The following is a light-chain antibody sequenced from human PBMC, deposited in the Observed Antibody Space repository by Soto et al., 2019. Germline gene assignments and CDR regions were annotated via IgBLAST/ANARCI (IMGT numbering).Light chain of an antibody. V-gene: IGLV2-14*01. J-gene: IGLJ1*01. Sequence: QSVLTQPASVCGSPGQAITISCTGTSSDVGGYNYVSWYQQHPGKAPKLMIYDVSNRPSGVSNRFSGSKSGNTASLTISGLQAEDEADYYCSSYTSSSTLYVLGTGTKVTVL. CDR2: DVS. CDR3: SSYTSSSTLYV. CDR1: SSDVGGYNY.